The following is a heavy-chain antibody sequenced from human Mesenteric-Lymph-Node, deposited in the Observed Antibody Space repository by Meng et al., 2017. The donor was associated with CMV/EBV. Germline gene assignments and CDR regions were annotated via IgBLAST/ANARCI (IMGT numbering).Heavy chain of an antibody. V-gene: IGHV3-7*01. Sequence: GGSLRLSCAASGFTFSSYWMSWVRQAPGKGLEWVANIKQDGSEKYYVDSVKGRFTISRDNAKNSLYLQMNSLRAEDTAVYYCARDAIIDHGKLPYFDYWGQGTLVTVSS. CDR2: IKQDGSEK. D-gene: IGHD3-10*01. CDR1: GFTFSSYW. J-gene: IGHJ4*02. CDR3: ARDAIIDHGKLPYFDY.